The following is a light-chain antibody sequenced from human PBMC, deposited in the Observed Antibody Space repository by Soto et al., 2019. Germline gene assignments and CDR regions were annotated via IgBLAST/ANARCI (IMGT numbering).Light chain of an antibody. V-gene: IGKV3-15*01. CDR3: QQYNNWPPT. J-gene: IGKJ1*01. CDR1: QSVSSN. Sequence: EKVMTQSPATLSVSPGERATLSCRASQSVSSNLAWYQQTPGQAPRLLIYGASTRATGIPARFSGSGSGTEFTHTISSLQSEDFAVYYCQQYNNWPPTFGQGTKVEIK. CDR2: GAS.